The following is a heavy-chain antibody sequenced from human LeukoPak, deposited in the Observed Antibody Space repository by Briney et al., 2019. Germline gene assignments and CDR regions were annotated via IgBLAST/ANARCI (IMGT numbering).Heavy chain of an antibody. Sequence: GGSLRLSCAASGFTFSSYAMTWVRQAPGKGLEWVSAISGSGGGTYYADSVKGRFSIFRDNFKNTLFLQMNSLTAEDTALYYCAKASDYYYDTSGYFYFNYWGQGTLVTVSS. CDR3: AKASDYYYDTSGYFYFNY. V-gene: IGHV3-23*01. J-gene: IGHJ4*02. CDR1: GFTFSSYA. CDR2: ISGSGGGT. D-gene: IGHD3-22*01.